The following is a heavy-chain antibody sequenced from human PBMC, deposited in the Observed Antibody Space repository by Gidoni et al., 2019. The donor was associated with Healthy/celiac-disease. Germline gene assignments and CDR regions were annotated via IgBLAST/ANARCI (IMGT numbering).Heavy chain of an antibody. Sequence: QVQLQQWGAGLLKPSATLSLTCAVYGGSFRGYYCSWIRQPPGKGLGWIGEINHSGSTTYNPYLKSRVTISVDTSKNQFSLKRGSMTAADTAVYYCARGKDYVWGSYRYNHYFDYWGQGTLVTVSS. CDR3: ARGKDYVWGSYRYNHYFDY. CDR1: GGSFRGYY. V-gene: IGHV4-34*01. J-gene: IGHJ4*02. D-gene: IGHD3-16*02. CDR2: INHSGST.